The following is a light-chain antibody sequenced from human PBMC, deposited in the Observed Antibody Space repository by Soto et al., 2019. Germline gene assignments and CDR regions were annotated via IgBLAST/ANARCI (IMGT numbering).Light chain of an antibody. CDR1: QSIVRY. CDR2: AAS. V-gene: IGKV1-39*01. Sequence: DIQMTQSPSSLSASVGDRITITCRASQSIVRYLNWFQQKPGKAPKLLIYAASSLQGGVPSRFSGSGSGTDFTLTISSLQPEDFTTYYCQQSHTSPRTFGQGTRVEI. J-gene: IGKJ1*01. CDR3: QQSHTSPRT.